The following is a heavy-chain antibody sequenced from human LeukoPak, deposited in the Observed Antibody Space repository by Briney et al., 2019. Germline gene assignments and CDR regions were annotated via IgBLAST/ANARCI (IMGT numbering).Heavy chain of an antibody. CDR2: INPNSGGT. CDR3: ARGSWITMIAVVITSDFDY. CDR1: GYTFTGYY. D-gene: IGHD3-22*01. V-gene: IGHV1-2*02. Sequence: ASVKVSCKASGYTFTGYYMHWVRQAPGQGLEWMGWINPNSGGTNYAQKFQGRVTMTRDTSISTAYMELSRLRSDDTAVYYCARGSWITMIAVVITSDFDYWGQGTLVTVSS. J-gene: IGHJ4*02.